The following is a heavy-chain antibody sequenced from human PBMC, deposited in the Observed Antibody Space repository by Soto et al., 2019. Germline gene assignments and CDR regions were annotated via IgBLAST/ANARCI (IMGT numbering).Heavy chain of an antibody. CDR1: GYTFTGYY. CDR2: INPNSGGT. Sequence: ASVKVSCKVSGYTFTGYYMHWVRQAPGQGLEWMGWINPNSGGTNYAQKFQGRVTMTRDTSISTAYMELSRLRSDDTAVYYCARPYYDILTGYYHPYDYWGQGTLVTVSS. D-gene: IGHD3-9*01. V-gene: IGHV1-2*02. CDR3: ARPYYDILTGYYHPYDY. J-gene: IGHJ4*02.